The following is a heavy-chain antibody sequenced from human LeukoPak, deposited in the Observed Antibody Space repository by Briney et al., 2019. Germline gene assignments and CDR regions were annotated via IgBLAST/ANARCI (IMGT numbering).Heavy chain of an antibody. V-gene: IGHV3-48*03. J-gene: IGHJ2*01. D-gene: IGHD7-27*01. CDR3: ARDPWGYWYFDL. CDR1: GFTFSNYE. Sequence: GGSLRLSCAGSGFTFSNYEMNWVRQAPGKGLEWVSYISRRGSTIYYAESVKGRFTISRDNAKNSLYLQMNSLRAEDTAVYYCARDPWGYWYFDLWGRGTLVTVPS. CDR2: ISRRGSTI.